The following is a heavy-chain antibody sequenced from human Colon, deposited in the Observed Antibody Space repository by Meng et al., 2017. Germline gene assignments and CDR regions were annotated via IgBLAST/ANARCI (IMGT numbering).Heavy chain of an antibody. V-gene: IGHV4-61*01. CDR1: GGSVSSGSHY. Sequence: VHLPESGPGPVRPSETLSLTCTVHGGSVSSGSHYWSWIRQPPGKGLELIGYIDYSRSINYYPSLKSRVTMSVATSKNQFSLNLSSVTAADPAVYYCAGGPWELDYWGQGTLVTVSS. CDR3: AGGPWELDY. CDR2: IDYSRSI. D-gene: IGHD1-26*01. J-gene: IGHJ4*02.